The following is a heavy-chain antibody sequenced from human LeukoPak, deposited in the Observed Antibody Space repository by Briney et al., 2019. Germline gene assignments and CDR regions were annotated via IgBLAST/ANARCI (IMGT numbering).Heavy chain of an antibody. CDR3: ARDSPLYDAFDI. CDR2: ITWNGGNT. D-gene: IGHD3-16*01. V-gene: IGHV3-43D*03. J-gene: IGHJ3*02. CDR1: GFTFDDYA. Sequence: GGSLRLSCAASGFTFDDYAMHWVRQAPGKGLEWVSLITWNGGNTYYADSVKGRFTISRDNSINSLYLQMNSLRAEDTALYYCARDSPLYDAFDIWGQGTMVTVSS.